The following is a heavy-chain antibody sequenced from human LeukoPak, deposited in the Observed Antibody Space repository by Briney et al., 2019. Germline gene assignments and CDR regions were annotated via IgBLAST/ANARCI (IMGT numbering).Heavy chain of an antibody. Sequence: GGSLRLSCAASGFTFSSYSMTWVRQAPGKGLEWVSSISSSSSYIYYADSVKGRFTSSRDNAKNSLYLQMNSLRAEDTAVYYCARDSVVVTATYVYWGQGTLVTVSS. CDR1: GFTFSSYS. CDR2: ISSSSSYI. V-gene: IGHV3-21*01. CDR3: ARDSVVVTATYVY. D-gene: IGHD2-21*02. J-gene: IGHJ4*02.